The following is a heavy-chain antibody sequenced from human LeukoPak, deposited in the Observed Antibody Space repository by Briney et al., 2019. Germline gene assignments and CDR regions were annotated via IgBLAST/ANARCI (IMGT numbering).Heavy chain of an antibody. CDR1: GGSISSYY. J-gene: IGHJ6*02. D-gene: IGHD3-9*01. CDR3: ARGHYFDWLLSHYYYYGMDV. CDR2: IYTSGST. V-gene: IGHV4-4*07. Sequence: SETLSLTCTVSGGSISSYYWSWIRQPAGKGLEWIGRIYTSGSTNYNLSLKSRVTMSVDTSKNQFSLKLSSVTAADTAVYYCARGHYFDWLLSHYYYYGMDVWGQGTTVTVSS.